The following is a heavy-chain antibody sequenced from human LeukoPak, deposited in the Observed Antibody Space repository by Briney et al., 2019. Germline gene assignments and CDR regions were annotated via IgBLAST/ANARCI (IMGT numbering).Heavy chain of an antibody. D-gene: IGHD2-2*03. V-gene: IGHV3-33*01. CDR2: IWYDGSNK. Sequence: GRSLRLSCAASGFTFSSYGMHWVRQAPGKGLEWVAVIWYDGSNKYYADSVKGRFTISRDNSKNTLYLQMNSLRAEDTAVYYCARDKLNGYCSSTSCYAVEVRKYYFDYWGQGTLVTVSS. J-gene: IGHJ4*02. CDR3: ARDKLNGYCSSTSCYAVEVRKYYFDY. CDR1: GFTFSSYG.